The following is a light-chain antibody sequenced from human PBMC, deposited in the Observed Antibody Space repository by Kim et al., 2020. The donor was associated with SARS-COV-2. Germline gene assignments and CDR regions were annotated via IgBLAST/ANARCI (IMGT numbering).Light chain of an antibody. CDR2: GSS. CDR3: QQYGSSPRT. Sequence: PWERATLSCRARQSLSSSYLAWSQQKPGQAPRLLIYGSSSRATGIPDRCSGSGAGTDFTLTVSRLEPEDFAVYDWQQYGSSPRTFGQGTKLEIK. CDR1: QSLSSSY. V-gene: IGKV3-20*01. J-gene: IGKJ2*01.